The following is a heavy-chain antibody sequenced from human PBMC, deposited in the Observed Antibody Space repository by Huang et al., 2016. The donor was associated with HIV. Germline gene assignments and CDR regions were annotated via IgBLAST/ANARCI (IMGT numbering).Heavy chain of an antibody. CDR3: ATGLGSFDY. V-gene: IGHV3-7*02. D-gene: IGHD7-27*01. CDR1: GFTFIACW. J-gene: IGHJ4*02. Sequence: EVQLVESGGGLVQPGGSLRLSCAASGFTFIACWMSWVRQAPGKGREWVANIRKDESEKYYVDSVKGRFTISRDNAKNSLYLQMNSLRAEDTAVYYCATGLGSFDYWGQGSLVTVSS. CDR2: IRKDESEK.